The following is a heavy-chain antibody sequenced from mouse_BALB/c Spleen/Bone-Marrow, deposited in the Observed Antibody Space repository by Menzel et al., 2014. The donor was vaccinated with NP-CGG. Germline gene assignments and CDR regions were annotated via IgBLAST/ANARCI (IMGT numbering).Heavy chain of an antibody. CDR2: ISTGAGYI. V-gene: IGHV5-6*01. CDR3: ARHRHGNAVSNYAMDY. D-gene: IGHD2-1*01. CDR1: GFTFXSYG. J-gene: IGHJ4*01. Sequence: DVHLVESGGDLVRPGGSLKLSCAASGFTFXSYGMSWVRRTPDKRLEWVATISTGAGYIYYPDSVKGRFTISRDNAKNTLYLQMSSLKSEDTAMYYCARHRHGNAVSNYAMDYWGQGTSVTVSS.